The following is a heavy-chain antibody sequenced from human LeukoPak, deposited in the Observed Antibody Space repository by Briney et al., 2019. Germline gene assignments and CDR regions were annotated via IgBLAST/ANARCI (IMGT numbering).Heavy chain of an antibody. CDR2: ISGSGGST. D-gene: IGHD3-9*01. V-gene: IGHV3-23*01. Sequence: GGSLRLSCAASGFTFSSYSMNWVRQAPGKGLEWVSGISGSGGSTSYADSVKGRFAISRDNSNNTLYLQMHSLRAEDTAVYYCAKMRRYLDWLSTEWGQGTLVTVSS. CDR3: AKMRRYLDWLSTE. CDR1: GFTFSSYS. J-gene: IGHJ4*02.